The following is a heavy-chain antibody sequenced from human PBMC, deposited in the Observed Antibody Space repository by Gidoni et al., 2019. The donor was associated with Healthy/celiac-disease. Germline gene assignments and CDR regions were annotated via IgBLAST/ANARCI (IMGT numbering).Heavy chain of an antibody. V-gene: IGHV3-30*19. J-gene: IGHJ4*02. CDR3: ARDLTLRGYSGYEMGGNDY. CDR2: ISYDGSNK. D-gene: IGHD5-12*01. CDR1: GFTFSRYG. Sequence: QVQLVESGGGVVQPGRSLRLSCAASGFTFSRYGLHWFRQAPGKGLEWEAVISYDGSNKSYADSVKGRFTISRDTSKITLYLQMNSLRAEDTAVYYCARDLTLRGYSGYEMGGNDYWGQGTLVTVSS.